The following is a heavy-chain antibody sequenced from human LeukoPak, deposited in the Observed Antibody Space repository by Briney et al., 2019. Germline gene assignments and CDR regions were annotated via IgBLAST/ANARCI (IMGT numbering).Heavy chain of an antibody. D-gene: IGHD6-13*01. J-gene: IGHJ4*02. Sequence: GGSLRLSCGASGFTYTTYWMTWVRQAPGKGLEWVANINQDGSEKFYADSVKGRFTISRDNSKNSLYLQMNSLRAEDTALYYCAKDTPPYSSSWYVLDYWGQGTLVTVSS. CDR3: AKDTPPYSSSWYVLDY. CDR1: GFTYTTYW. V-gene: IGHV3-7*03. CDR2: INQDGSEK.